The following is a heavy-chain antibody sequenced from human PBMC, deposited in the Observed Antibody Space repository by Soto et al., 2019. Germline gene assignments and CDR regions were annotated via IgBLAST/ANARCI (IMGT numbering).Heavy chain of an antibody. D-gene: IGHD1-26*01. CDR2: IYYSGTT. CDR1: GYSISSSNW. V-gene: IGHV4-28*01. J-gene: IGHJ4*02. CDR3: ARREIQGPIDY. Sequence: QVQLQESGPGLVKPSDTLSLTCEVSGYSISSSNWWGWIRQPPGKGLEWIGYIYYSGTTYYNPSLKSRFTMSVDTSKNQFSLKLTSVTAVDTAVYYCARREIQGPIDYWGQGTLVTVSS.